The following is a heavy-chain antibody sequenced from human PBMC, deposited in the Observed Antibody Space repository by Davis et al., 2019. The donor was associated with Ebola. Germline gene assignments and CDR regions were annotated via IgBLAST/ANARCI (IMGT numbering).Heavy chain of an antibody. J-gene: IGHJ3*02. D-gene: IGHD3-10*01. CDR3: ARGFLWFGELAAFDI. CDR1: GESFSAYY. CDR2: IYYSGST. V-gene: IGHV4-59*01. Sequence: PSETLSLTCAVYGESFSAYYWSWIRQPPGKGLEWIGYIYYSGSTNYNPSLKSRVTISVDTSKNQFSLKLSSVTAADTAVYYCARGFLWFGELAAFDIWGQGTMVTVSS.